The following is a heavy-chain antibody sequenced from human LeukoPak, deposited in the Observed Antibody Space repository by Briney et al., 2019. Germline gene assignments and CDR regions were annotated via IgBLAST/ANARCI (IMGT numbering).Heavy chain of an antibody. Sequence: SQTLSLTCTVSGGSISSGSYYWSWIRQPAGKGLEWIGRIYTSGSTNYNPSLKSRVTISVDTSKNQFSLKLSSVTAADTAVYYCAREGGTTGYYYYMDVWGKGTTVTVSS. D-gene: IGHD1-1*01. V-gene: IGHV4-61*02. CDR2: IYTSGST. CDR1: GGSISSGSYY. CDR3: AREGGTTGYYYYMDV. J-gene: IGHJ6*03.